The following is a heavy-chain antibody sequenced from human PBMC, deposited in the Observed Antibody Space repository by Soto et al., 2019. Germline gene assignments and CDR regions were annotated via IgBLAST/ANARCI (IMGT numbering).Heavy chain of an antibody. CDR2: IYYSGST. J-gene: IGHJ4*02. CDR1: GGSISSGDYY. Sequence: SETLSLTCTVSGGSISSGDYYWSWIRQPPGKGLEWIGYIYYSGSTYYNPSLKSRVTISVDTSKHQFSLKLSSVTAADTAVYYCARHPIGYDRSGYFDYWGQGTLVTVSS. CDR3: ARHPIGYDRSGYFDY. D-gene: IGHD3-22*01. V-gene: IGHV4-30-4*01.